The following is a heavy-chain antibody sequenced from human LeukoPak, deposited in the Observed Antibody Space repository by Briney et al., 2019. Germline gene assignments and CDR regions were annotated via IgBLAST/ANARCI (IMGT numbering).Heavy chain of an antibody. CDR2: ISSSGSTI. Sequence: GGSLRLSCAASGFTFSDYYMSWIRQAPGKGLEWVSYISSSGSTIYYADSVEGRFTISRDNAKNSLYLQMNSLRAEDTAVYYCARDYYDSSGYYNEGYMDVWGKGTTVTVSS. J-gene: IGHJ6*03. CDR1: GFTFSDYY. D-gene: IGHD3-22*01. V-gene: IGHV3-11*01. CDR3: ARDYYDSSGYYNEGYMDV.